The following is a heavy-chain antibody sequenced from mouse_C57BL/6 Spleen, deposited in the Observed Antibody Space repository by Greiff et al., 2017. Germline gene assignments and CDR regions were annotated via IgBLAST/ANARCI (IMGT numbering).Heavy chain of an antibody. Sequence: QVQLQQPGAELVKPGASVKLSCKASGYTFTSYWMQWVKQRPGQGLEWIGEIDPSDSYTNYNQKFKGKATLTVDTSSSTAYMQLSSLTSEDSAVYYCARWGVPSPYYSNSPFAYWGQGTLVTVSA. CDR2: IDPSDSYT. CDR3: ARWGVPSPYYSNSPFAY. D-gene: IGHD2-5*01. V-gene: IGHV1-50*01. CDR1: GYTFTSYW. J-gene: IGHJ3*01.